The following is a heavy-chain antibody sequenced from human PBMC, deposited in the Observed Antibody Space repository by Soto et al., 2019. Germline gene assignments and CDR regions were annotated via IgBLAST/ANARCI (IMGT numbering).Heavy chain of an antibody. D-gene: IGHD1-7*01. CDR3: ARGNNWNYVGEDFDT. J-gene: IGHJ4*02. CDR1: GYGFTSFD. V-gene: IGHV1-8*01. CDR2: VNGKSGNT. Sequence: QVKLVQSGAEVKRPGASVKVSCETSGYGFTSFDLNWVRQAPGQGLEWMGWVNGKSGNTASAPKFQGRLTMTRNVSITTVYMELSKLTYEDTAIYFCARGNNWNYVGEDFDTWCRGTLVTVSS.